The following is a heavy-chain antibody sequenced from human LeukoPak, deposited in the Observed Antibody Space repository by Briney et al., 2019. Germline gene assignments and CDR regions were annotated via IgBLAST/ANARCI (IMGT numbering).Heavy chain of an antibody. CDR3: ANHKAYWGTRYYFDY. CDR2: ISGSGGST. CDR1: GFTVSSNY. V-gene: IGHV3-23*01. Sequence: GGSLRLSCAASGFTVSSNYMSWVRQAPGKGLEWVSAISGSGGSTYYADSVKGRFTISRDNSKDTLYLQMNSLRAEDTAVYYCANHKAYWGTRYYFDYWGQGTLVTVSS. J-gene: IGHJ4*02. D-gene: IGHD7-27*01.